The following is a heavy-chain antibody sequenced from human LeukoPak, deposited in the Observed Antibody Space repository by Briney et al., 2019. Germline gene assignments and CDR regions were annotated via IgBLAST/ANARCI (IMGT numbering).Heavy chain of an antibody. D-gene: IGHD2-15*01. Sequence: GRSLRLSCAASGFTFSSYGMHWVRQAPGKGLEWVAVISYDGSNKYYADSVKGRFTISRDNSKNTLYLQMNSLRAEDTAVYYCARSLGYRSGGSCFPFDSWGQGTLVTVSS. V-gene: IGHV3-30*03. J-gene: IGHJ4*02. CDR1: GFTFSSYG. CDR2: ISYDGSNK. CDR3: ARSLGYRSGGSCFPFDS.